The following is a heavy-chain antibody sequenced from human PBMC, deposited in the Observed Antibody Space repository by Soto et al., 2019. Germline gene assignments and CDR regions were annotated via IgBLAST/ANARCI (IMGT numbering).Heavy chain of an antibody. J-gene: IGHJ4*02. V-gene: IGHV3-72*01. D-gene: IGHD3-10*01. Sequence: EVQLVESGGGLVQPGGSLRLSCAASGITLSDHFIDWVRQAPGKGLDWVGRTKAKAYSYTTEYAASVKGRITISRDDSENSVYMQMNSLKSEDTAVYYCASIRGGMGYWGQGTLVTVSP. CDR1: GITLSDHF. CDR3: ASIRGGMGY. CDR2: TKAKAYSYTT.